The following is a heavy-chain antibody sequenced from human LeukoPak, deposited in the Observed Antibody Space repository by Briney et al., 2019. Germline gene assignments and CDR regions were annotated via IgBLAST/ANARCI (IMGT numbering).Heavy chain of an antibody. Sequence: SQTLSLTCTVSGGSISSGGYSWSWIRQHQGKGLEWIGYIYYSGSTYYNPSLKSRVTISVDTSKNQFSLKLSSVTVADTAVYYCARLVPAYGNWFDPWGQGTLVTVSS. V-gene: IGHV4-31*03. CDR2: IYYSGST. J-gene: IGHJ5*02. CDR3: ARLVPAYGNWFDP. CDR1: GGSISSGGYS. D-gene: IGHD2-2*01.